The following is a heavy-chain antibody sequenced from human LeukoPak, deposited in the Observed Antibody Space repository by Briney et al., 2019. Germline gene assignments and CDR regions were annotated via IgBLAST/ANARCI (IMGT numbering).Heavy chain of an antibody. Sequence: GGSLRLSCAASGFTVSSSNYMNWARQAPREGLEWVSGIYTGGTTYYTDSVKGRFTISRDNPSNTLYLQMHSLRAEDTAVYYCARESSRFGIWGEGTLVTVSS. CDR3: ARESSRFGI. CDR2: IYTGGTT. J-gene: IGHJ4*02. D-gene: IGHD3-16*01. CDR1: GFTVSSSNY. V-gene: IGHV3-66*01.